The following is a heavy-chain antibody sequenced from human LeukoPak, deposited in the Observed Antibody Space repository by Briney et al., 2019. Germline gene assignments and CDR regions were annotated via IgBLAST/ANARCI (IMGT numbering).Heavy chain of an antibody. CDR1: GGSISSTSSTYY. Sequence: SETLSLTCTVSGGSISSTSSTYYWNWVRQPPGMGLEWIGSIHYSGNTYFNPSLKSRVTISIDTSKNQFSVKLNSVTAADTAVYYCARKGTIAPTGASHFDHWGQGTLVTVSS. CDR2: IHYSGNT. CDR3: ARKGTIAPTGASHFDH. J-gene: IGHJ4*02. V-gene: IGHV4-39*01. D-gene: IGHD6-13*01.